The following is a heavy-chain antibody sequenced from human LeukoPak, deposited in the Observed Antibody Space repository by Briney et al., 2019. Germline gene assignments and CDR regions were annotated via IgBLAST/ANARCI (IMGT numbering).Heavy chain of an antibody. J-gene: IGHJ4*02. CDR3: AKDSIAAAGTGVFDY. V-gene: IGHV3-23*01. CDR1: GFTFSTHV. CDR2: IDGSGDST. Sequence: QPGGSLRLSCAASGFTFSTHVMSWVRQAPGKGLEWVSGIDGSGDSTYYADSVKGRFTISRDNSKNTLYLQMNRLRVEDTAVYYCAKDSIAAAGTGVFDYWGQGTLVTVSS. D-gene: IGHD6-13*01.